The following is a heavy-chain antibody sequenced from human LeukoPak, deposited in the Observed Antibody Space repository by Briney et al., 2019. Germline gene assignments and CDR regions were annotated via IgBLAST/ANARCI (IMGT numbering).Heavy chain of an antibody. CDR3: AKAPVTTCRGAYCYPFDY. CDR2: ISDSGNT. J-gene: IGHJ4*02. D-gene: IGHD2-21*01. V-gene: IGHV3-23*01. Sequence: GGSLRLSCAASGFTLSSYAMSWVRQAPGKGLEWVSAISDSGNTYHADSVKGRVTISRDSSKNTLFLQMNRLRPEDAAVYYCAKAPVTTCRGAYCYPFDYWGQGTLVTVSS. CDR1: GFTLSSYA.